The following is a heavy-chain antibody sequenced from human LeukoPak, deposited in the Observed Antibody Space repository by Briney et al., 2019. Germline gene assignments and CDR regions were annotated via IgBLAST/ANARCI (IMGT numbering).Heavy chain of an antibody. CDR1: GGSISSYY. V-gene: IGHV4-59*01. J-gene: IGHJ4*02. CDR2: IYYSGST. D-gene: IGHD6-13*01. Sequence: SETLSLTCTVSGGSISSYYWSWIRQPPGKGLEWIGYIYYSGSTNYNPSLKSRVTISVDTSKNQFSLKLSSVTAADTAVYYCARGMAAAGTDFDYWGQGTLVTVSS. CDR3: ARGMAAAGTDFDY.